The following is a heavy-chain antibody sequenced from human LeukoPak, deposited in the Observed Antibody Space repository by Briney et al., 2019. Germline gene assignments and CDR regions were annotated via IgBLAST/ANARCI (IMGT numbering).Heavy chain of an antibody. J-gene: IGHJ4*02. Sequence: SETLSLTCTVSGGSISSGGYYWSWIRQHPGKGLEWIGYIYYSGSTNYNPSLKSRVTISVDTSKNQFSLKLSSVTAADTAVYYCARGAPKPYYYGSGSYYNGPGFDYWGQGTLVTVSS. CDR2: IYYSGST. CDR3: ARGAPKPYYYGSGSYYNGPGFDY. D-gene: IGHD3-10*01. V-gene: IGHV4-31*03. CDR1: GGSISSGGYY.